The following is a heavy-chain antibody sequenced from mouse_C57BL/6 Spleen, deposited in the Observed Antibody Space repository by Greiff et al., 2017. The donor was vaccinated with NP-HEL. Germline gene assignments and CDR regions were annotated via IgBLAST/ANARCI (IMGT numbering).Heavy chain of an antibody. CDR3: AGPDYYGSSYWYFDV. J-gene: IGHJ1*03. CDR2: IRLKSDNYAT. D-gene: IGHD1-1*01. V-gene: IGHV6-3*01. Sequence: EVQVVESGGGLVQPGGSMKLSCVASGFTFSNYWMNWVRQSPEKGLEWVAQIRLKSDNYATHYAESVKGRFTISRDDSKSSVYLQMNNLRAEDTGNYYCAGPDYYGSSYWYFDVWGTGTTVTVSS. CDR1: GFTFSNYW.